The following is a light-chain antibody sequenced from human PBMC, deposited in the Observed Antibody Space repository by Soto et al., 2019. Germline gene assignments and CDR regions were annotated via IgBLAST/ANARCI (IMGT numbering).Light chain of an antibody. Sequence: DIQMTQSPSTLSASVGDRVTVTCRASQSISNWLAWYQQKPGKAPTLLIYDASILESGVPSRFSGSGSGTECTLTIISLQPDDFATYYCQQYNKFSPTTFGHGTKGDIK. CDR1: QSISNW. CDR2: DAS. V-gene: IGKV1-5*01. CDR3: QQYNKFSPTT. J-gene: IGKJ1*01.